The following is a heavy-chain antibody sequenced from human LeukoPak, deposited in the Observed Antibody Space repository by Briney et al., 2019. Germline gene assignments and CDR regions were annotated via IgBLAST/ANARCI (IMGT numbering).Heavy chain of an antibody. J-gene: IGHJ6*03. V-gene: IGHV7-4-1*04. D-gene: IGHD1-14*01. CDR1: GYTFSNYF. CDR2: INTNTGSP. Sequence: ASVKVSCKASGYTFSNYFMNWVRQAPGQGLEWMGWINTNTGSPTYAQGFTGRFVFSLDTSVSMAYLQISSLKAEDTAVYYCARLGTPTFYYYMDVWGKGTTVTVSS. CDR3: ARLGTPTFYYYMDV.